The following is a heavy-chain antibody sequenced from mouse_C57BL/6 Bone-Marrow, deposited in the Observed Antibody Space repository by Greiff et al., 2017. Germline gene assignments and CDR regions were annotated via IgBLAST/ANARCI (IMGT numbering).Heavy chain of an antibody. V-gene: IGHV1-15*01. J-gene: IGHJ2*01. CDR1: GYTFTSYW. CDR3: TRKGIDFDY. CDR2: IDPETGGT. Sequence: QVQLQQPGAELVMPGASVKLSCKASGYTFTSYWMHWVKQTPVHGLEWIGAIDPETGGTAYNQKFKGKAILTADKSSSTAYMELRSLTSEDSAVYYCTRKGIDFDYWGQGTTLTVSS.